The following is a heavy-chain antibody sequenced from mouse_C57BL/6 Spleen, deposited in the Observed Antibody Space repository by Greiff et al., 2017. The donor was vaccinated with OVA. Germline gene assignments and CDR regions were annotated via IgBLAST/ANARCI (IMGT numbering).Heavy chain of an antibody. CDR3: ARGDCWYFDV. CDR1: GYTFTSYW. CDR2: IYPGNGGT. V-gene: IGHV1-55*01. Sequence: QVQLKQPGAELVKPGASVKMSCKASGYTFTSYWITWVKQRPGQGLEWIGDIYPGNGGTNYNEKFKSKATLTVDTSSSTAYMQLSSLTSEDSAVYYCARGDCWYFDVWGTGTTVTVSS. J-gene: IGHJ1*03.